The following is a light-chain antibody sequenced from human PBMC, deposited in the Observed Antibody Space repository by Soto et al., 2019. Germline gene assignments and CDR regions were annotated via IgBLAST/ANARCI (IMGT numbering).Light chain of an antibody. CDR1: QSVSSNY. Sequence: EGVLTQSPGTLSLSPGERATLSCRASQSVSSNYLAWYQQKPGQAPRLLIYGASSRATGIPDRFSGSGSGTDFTLTISRLEPEDFAVYYCQQYCISPLSWSFGPGTKVEIK. J-gene: IGKJ1*01. V-gene: IGKV3-20*01. CDR3: QQYCISPLSWS. CDR2: GAS.